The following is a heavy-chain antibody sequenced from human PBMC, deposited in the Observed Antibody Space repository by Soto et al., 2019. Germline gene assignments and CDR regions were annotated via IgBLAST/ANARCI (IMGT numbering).Heavy chain of an antibody. Sequence: QVHLVQSGAEVKKPGASVKGSCKGSGYAFTTYGITWVRQAPGQGLEWMGWISAHNGNTNYAQKLQGRVTVTRDTSTTTAYMELRSLRSDDPAVYYCARGRYGDYWGQGALVTVSS. CDR3: ARGRYGDY. CDR1: GYAFTTYG. D-gene: IGHD1-1*01. CDR2: ISAHNGNT. V-gene: IGHV1-18*01. J-gene: IGHJ4*02.